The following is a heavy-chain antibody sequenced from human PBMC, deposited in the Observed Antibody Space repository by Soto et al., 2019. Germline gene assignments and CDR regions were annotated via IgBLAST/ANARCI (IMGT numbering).Heavy chain of an antibody. V-gene: IGHV3-30*18. CDR3: AKESNTWERFGETLY. CDR1: GFTFSSYG. Sequence: QVQLVESGGGVVQPGRSLRLSCAASGFTFSSYGMHWVRQAPGKGLEWVAVISYDGSNKYYADSVKGRFTISRDNSKNPLYLQMSSLRAEDTDVYYCAKESNTWERFGETLYWGQGTLVTVSS. CDR2: ISYDGSNK. J-gene: IGHJ4*02. D-gene: IGHD1-26*01.